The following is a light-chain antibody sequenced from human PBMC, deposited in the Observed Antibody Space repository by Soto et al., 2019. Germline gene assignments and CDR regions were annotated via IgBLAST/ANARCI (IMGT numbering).Light chain of an antibody. CDR2: GAS. Sequence: EIVITQSPATLSVYPGERATLSCRTSQSVSSSYLAWYQQKPGQAPRLLSYGASSRATGIPDRFSGSGSGTDFTLSISRLEPEDFAVYYCQQYSILWTFGQGTNVEIK. CDR3: QQYSILWT. J-gene: IGKJ1*01. V-gene: IGKV3-20*01. CDR1: QSVSSSY.